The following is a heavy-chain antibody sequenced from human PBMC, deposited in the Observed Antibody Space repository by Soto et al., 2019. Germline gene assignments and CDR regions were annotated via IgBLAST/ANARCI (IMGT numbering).Heavy chain of an antibody. Sequence: QITLKESGPTLLKPTQTLTLTCTFSGFSLGTSGVGLGWIRQPPGKALEWLAFIYWNDDKRYSPTLKSRFTITKDTPKNQVFLTMTNIDPVATATYYCEHRHRYNWNDGRCFDPWGQGTLVTVSS. CDR2: IYWNDDK. CDR3: EHRHRYNWNDGRCFDP. CDR1: GFSLGTSGVG. J-gene: IGHJ5*02. D-gene: IGHD1-1*01. V-gene: IGHV2-5*01.